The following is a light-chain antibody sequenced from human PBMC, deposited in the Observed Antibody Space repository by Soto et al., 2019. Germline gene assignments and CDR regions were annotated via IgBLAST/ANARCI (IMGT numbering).Light chain of an antibody. Sequence: EVVLTQSPATLSLSPGEGATLSCRVSQSISSSYLSWYQQRPGQAPRLLIYGASTRATGIPARFSGSGRGSGTDFTITISSLQPEDFAVYYCQQYYTLPITFGKGTRLEIK. V-gene: IGKV3D-7*01. CDR3: QQYYTLPIT. CDR2: GAS. CDR1: QSISSSY. J-gene: IGKJ5*01.